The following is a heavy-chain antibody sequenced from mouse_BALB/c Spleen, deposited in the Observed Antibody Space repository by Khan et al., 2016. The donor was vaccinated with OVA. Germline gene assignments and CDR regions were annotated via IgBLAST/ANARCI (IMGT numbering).Heavy chain of an antibody. CDR3: ARTTYYVDY. V-gene: IGHV1-9*01. CDR1: GYTFSSYW. J-gene: IGHJ2*01. CDR2: ILPGSGST. Sequence: LKESGAEVMKPGASVKISCKATGYTFSSYWIAWVKQRPGHGLEWIGEILPGSGSTNYNEKFKGKATFTADTSSNTAYMQLSSLTSEDSAVYYCARTTYYVDYWGQGTTLTVSS.